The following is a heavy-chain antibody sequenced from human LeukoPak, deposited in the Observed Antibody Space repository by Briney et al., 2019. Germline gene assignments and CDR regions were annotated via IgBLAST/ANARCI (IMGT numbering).Heavy chain of an antibody. CDR3: ARSTSHYYYYYMDV. Sequence: PGGSLRLSCAASGFTFSTYSMNWVRQPPGKGLVWVSRINSDGSSTTYADSVMGRFTISRDNATNTLFLQMNSLRADDTAVYYCARSTSHYYYYYMDVWGKGTTVTISS. J-gene: IGHJ6*03. V-gene: IGHV3-74*01. CDR1: GFTFSTYS. CDR2: INSDGSST.